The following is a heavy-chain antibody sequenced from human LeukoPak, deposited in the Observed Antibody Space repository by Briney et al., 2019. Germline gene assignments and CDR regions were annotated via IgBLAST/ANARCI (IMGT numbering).Heavy chain of an antibody. CDR2: ISAYNGDT. V-gene: IGHV1-18*01. CDR3: ARDRAYYDSSDPDY. Sequence: ASVKVSCKASGYMFTSYGISWVRQAPGQGLEWMGWISAYNGDTNYAQYLQGRVTMTTETSTNTAYMELRSLRSDDTAVYYCARDRAYYDSSDPDYWGQGTLVTVSS. J-gene: IGHJ4*02. D-gene: IGHD3-22*01. CDR1: GYMFTSYG.